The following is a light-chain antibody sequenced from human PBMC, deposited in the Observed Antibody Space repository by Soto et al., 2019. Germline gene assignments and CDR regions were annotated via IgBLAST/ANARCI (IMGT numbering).Light chain of an antibody. J-gene: IGKJ4*01. Sequence: EIVLTQSPATLSLSPGERATLSCRASQSVSSYLAWYQHKPGQAPRLLIYDASSRATDIPARFSGSGSGTDFTLTISSLEPEDFAVYYCQQRSDWLTFGGGTRVEIK. CDR1: QSVSSY. V-gene: IGKV3-11*01. CDR2: DAS. CDR3: QQRSDWLT.